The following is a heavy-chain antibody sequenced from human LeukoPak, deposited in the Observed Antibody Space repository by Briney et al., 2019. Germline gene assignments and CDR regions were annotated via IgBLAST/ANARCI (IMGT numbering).Heavy chain of an antibody. V-gene: IGHV3-23*01. CDR2: ISGNAVGT. Sequence: PGGSLRLSCTASGFTVSSNYMSWVRQAPGKGLEWVSSISGNAVGTYYADSVKGRFTISRDNSKNTLYLQMNSLRAEDTAVYYCAKYGTVVAGKGLPDWWGQGTLVTVSS. CDR1: GFTVSSNY. CDR3: AKYGTVVAGKGLPDW. D-gene: IGHD6-19*01. J-gene: IGHJ4*02.